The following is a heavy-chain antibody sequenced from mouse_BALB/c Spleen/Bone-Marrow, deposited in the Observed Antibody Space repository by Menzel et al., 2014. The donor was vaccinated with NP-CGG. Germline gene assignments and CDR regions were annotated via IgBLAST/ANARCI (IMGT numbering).Heavy chain of an antibody. J-gene: IGHJ3*01. CDR1: GYTFTSYT. CDR2: INPSSGYT. V-gene: IGHV1-4*01. D-gene: IGHD4-1*01. CDR3: ARERNWDSFAY. Sequence: VKLMDSGAELARPGASVKMSCKASGYTFTSYTMHWVKQRPGQGLEWIGYINPSSGYTNYNQKFKDKATLTADKSSSTAYMQLSSLTSEDSAVYYCARERNWDSFAYWGQGTLVTVSA.